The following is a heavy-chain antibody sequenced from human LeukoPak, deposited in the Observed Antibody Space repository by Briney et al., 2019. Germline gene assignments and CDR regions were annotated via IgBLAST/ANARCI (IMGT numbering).Heavy chain of an antibody. D-gene: IGHD3-3*01. Sequence: SETLSLTCTVSGGSISSYYWSWIRQPPGKGLEWIGYIYYSGSTNYNPSLKSRVTMSVDTSKNQFSLKLSSVTAADTAVYYCARYYDFWSGYYTALNYFDYWGQGTLVTVSS. CDR3: ARYYDFWSGYYTALNYFDY. CDR1: GGSISSYY. V-gene: IGHV4-59*12. CDR2: IYYSGST. J-gene: IGHJ4*02.